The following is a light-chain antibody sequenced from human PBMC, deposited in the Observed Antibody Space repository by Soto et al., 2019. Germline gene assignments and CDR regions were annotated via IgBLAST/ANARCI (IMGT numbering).Light chain of an antibody. Sequence: QSVLTQPPSVSGAPGQRVTISCTGSSSNIGAGYDVHCYQPLPGSAPKLLIYGTITPPSGFPGRFAGSRSGTSASLAITGLQAEDEADYYCQSYDSSLSGSKVVFGGGTKLTVL. V-gene: IGLV1-40*01. CDR1: SSNIGAGYD. CDR2: GTI. J-gene: IGLJ2*01. CDR3: QSYDSSLSGSKVV.